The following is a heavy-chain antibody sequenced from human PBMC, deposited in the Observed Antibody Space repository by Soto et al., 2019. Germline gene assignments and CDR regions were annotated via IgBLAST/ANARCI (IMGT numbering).Heavy chain of an antibody. J-gene: IGHJ6*02. V-gene: IGHV3-23*01. CDR1: GFTFSSYA. Sequence: GGSLRLSCAASGFTFSSYAMSWVRQAPGKGLEWVSAISGSGGSTYYADSVKGRFTISRDNSKNTLYLQMNSLRAEDTAVYYCAKGPTYYYYYGMDVWGQGTTVTVSS. CDR2: ISGSGGST. CDR3: AKGPTYYYYYGMDV.